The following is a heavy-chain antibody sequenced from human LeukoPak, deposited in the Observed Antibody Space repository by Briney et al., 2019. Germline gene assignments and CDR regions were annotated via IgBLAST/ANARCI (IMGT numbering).Heavy chain of an antibody. V-gene: IGHV1-58*02. CDR3: AAIPYYDYGGIYYFDY. CDR1: TFTFTSSA. J-gene: IGHJ4*02. D-gene: IGHD4/OR15-4a*01. CDR2: IVVGSGNT. Sequence: ASVKVSCKVSTFTFTSSAMQWVRQARGQRLEWIGWIVVGSGNTNYAQKFQERVTITRDMSTRTAYMELSSLRSEDTAVYYCAAIPYYDYGGIYYFDYWGQGTLVTASS.